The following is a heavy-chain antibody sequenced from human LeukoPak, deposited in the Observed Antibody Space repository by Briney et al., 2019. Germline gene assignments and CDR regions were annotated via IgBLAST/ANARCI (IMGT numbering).Heavy chain of an antibody. V-gene: IGHV5-51*01. J-gene: IGHJ4*02. CDR1: GYDFTSYW. CDR2: IYPGDSDT. D-gene: IGHD6-6*01. CDR3: ARLYSSSSGRAWDS. Sequence: GESLKIACKGSGYDFTSYWIGWVRQMPGKGLEWMGIIYPGDSDTRYSPSFQGQVTISTDKSISNAYLQWSSLKASDTAMYYCARLYSSSSGRAWDSWGQGTLVTVSS.